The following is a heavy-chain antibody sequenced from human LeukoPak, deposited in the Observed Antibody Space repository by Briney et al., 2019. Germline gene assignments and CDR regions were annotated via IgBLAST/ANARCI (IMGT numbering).Heavy chain of an antibody. D-gene: IGHD3-22*01. Sequence: ASVKVSCKASGGTFSSYAISWVRQAPGQGLEWMGGIIPIFGTANYAQKFQGRVTITADESTSTAYMELSSLRSDDTAVYYCARGIEDYYDSSGYAFDIWGLGTMVTVPS. CDR1: GGTFSSYA. J-gene: IGHJ3*02. CDR2: IIPIFGTA. V-gene: IGHV1-69*13. CDR3: ARGIEDYYDSSGYAFDI.